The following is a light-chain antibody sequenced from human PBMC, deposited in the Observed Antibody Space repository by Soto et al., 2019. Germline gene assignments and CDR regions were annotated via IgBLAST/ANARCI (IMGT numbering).Light chain of an antibody. CDR3: QQYNSYRTPRT. CDR1: QSISRW. J-gene: IGKJ1*01. Sequence: DIQMTQSPSTLSASVGARVPITCRARQSISRWLAWYQQKPGKAPKLLIFDAYNLESGVPSRFSGSGSGTEFTLTISSLQPDDLATYYCQQYNSYRTPRTFGQGTKV. CDR2: DAY. V-gene: IGKV1-5*01.